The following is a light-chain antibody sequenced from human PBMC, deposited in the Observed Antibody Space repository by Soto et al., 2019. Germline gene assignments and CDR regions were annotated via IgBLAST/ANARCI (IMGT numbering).Light chain of an antibody. V-gene: IGLV2-14*01. CDR3: CSYAGSYTFGV. CDR2: EVS. Sequence: QSALTQPASVSGSPGQSITISCTGTSSDVGGYNYVSWYQQHPGKAPKLMIYEVSNRPSGVSNRFSGSKSGNTASLTISGLQAEDEADYYCCSYAGSYTFGVFGTGTKVTVL. J-gene: IGLJ1*01. CDR1: SSDVGGYNY.